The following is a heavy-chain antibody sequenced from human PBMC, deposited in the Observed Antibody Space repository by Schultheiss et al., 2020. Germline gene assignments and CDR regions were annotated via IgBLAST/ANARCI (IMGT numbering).Heavy chain of an antibody. CDR3: ARVRSSYGDY. CDR1: GYTFTSYY. CDR2: INPSGATT. V-gene: IGHV1-46*01. Sequence: ASVKVSCKASGYTFTSYYMHWVRQAPGQGLEWMGIINPSGATTNYAQKFQGRVNLTLDTSTETFYMEMSTLRSDDTAVYYCARVRSSYGDYWGQGTLVTVSS. D-gene: IGHD6-6*01. J-gene: IGHJ4*02.